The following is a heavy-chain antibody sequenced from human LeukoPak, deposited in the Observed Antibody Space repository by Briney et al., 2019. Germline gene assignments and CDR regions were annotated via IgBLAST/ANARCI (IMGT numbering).Heavy chain of an antibody. J-gene: IGHJ4*01. CDR2: IYSSGSA. D-gene: IGHD3-22*01. CDR1: GASINNNF. CDR3: ARHRDYYDT. Sequence: SETLSLTCTVSGASINNNFWTWIRQPPGKGLEWIGYIYSSGSANYNPSLKSRVIISGDTSKNQITLNLTSVTAADTAVYFCARHRDYYDTWGHGTLVTVSS. V-gene: IGHV4-59*08.